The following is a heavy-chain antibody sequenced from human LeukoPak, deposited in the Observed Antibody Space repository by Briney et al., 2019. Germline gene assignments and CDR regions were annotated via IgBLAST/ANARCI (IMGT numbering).Heavy chain of an antibody. CDR2: INPNSGGT. V-gene: IGHV1-2*02. CDR1: GYTFIGYY. Sequence: ASVKVSCTSSGYTFIGYYIHWVRQAPGQGLEWMGWINPNSGGTNYAQKFQGRVTMTRDTSINTAYMELNRLRSDDTAVYYCARDARPNCGGDCYHDAFDIWGQGTMVTVSS. J-gene: IGHJ3*02. CDR3: ARDARPNCGGDCYHDAFDI. D-gene: IGHD2-21*02.